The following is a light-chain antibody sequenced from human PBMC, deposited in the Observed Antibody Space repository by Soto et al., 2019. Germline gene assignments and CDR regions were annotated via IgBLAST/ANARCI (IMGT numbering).Light chain of an antibody. CDR2: DVS. CDR3: TSYITAGTYV. J-gene: IGLJ1*01. V-gene: IGLV2-14*03. CDR1: SSDVGSYNY. Sequence: QSVLTQPASMSESPGQSITISCTGTSSDVGSYNYVSWYQQHPGKAPKLMIYDVSNRPSGVSDRFSGSKSGNTASLTISGLQAEDEADYYCTSYITAGTYVFGTGTKVTVL.